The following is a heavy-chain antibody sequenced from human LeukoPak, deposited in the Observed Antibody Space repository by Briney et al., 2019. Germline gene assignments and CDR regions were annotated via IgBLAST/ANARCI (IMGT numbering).Heavy chain of an antibody. V-gene: IGHV3-21*01. CDR1: GFTFSSYS. CDR3: ARVFTTVTSGNYYYYMDV. Sequence: GGSLRLSCAASGFTFSSYSMNWVRQAPGKGLEWVSSISSSSSYIYYADSVKGRFTISRDNAKNSLYLQMNSLRVEDTAVYYCARVFTTVTSGNYYYYMDVWGKGTTVTVSS. D-gene: IGHD4-17*01. CDR2: ISSSSSYI. J-gene: IGHJ6*03.